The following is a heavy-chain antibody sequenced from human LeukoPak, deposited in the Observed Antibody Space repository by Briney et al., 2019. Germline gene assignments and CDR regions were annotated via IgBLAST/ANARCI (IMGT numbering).Heavy chain of an antibody. J-gene: IGHJ3*02. CDR1: GFTFSNAW. D-gene: IGHD4-17*01. CDR2: IKSKTDGGTT. CDR3: TTVGTVTPSAAFDI. V-gene: IGHV3-15*01. Sequence: GGSLRLSCAASGFTFSNAWMSWVRQAPGKGLEWVGRIKSKTDGGTTDYAALVKGRFTISRDDSKNTLYLQMNSLKTEDTAVYYCTTVGTVTPSAAFDIWGQGTMVTVSS.